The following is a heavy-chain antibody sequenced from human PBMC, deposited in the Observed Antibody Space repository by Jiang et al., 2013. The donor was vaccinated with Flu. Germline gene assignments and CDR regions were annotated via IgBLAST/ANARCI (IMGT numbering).Heavy chain of an antibody. J-gene: IGHJ2*01. CDR2: ISHDGSNK. D-gene: IGHD3-10*01. V-gene: IGHV3-30*18. Sequence: QLVESGGGVVQPGRSLRLSCAASGFTFKSYGMHWVRQAPGKGLEWVAVISHDGSNKDYADSVKGRFTISRDNSKNTLNLQMNSLRPEDTAVYYCAKEGVLEWFGVLLDWYFDIWGRGTVVTVSS. CDR3: AKEGVLEWFGVLLDWYFDI. CDR1: GFTFKSYG.